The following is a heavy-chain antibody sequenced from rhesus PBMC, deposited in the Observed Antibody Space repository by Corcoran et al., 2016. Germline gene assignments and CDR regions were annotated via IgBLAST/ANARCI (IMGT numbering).Heavy chain of an antibody. CDR1: GFTFSSFG. J-gene: IGHJ4*01. CDR2: NNSGGGRI. D-gene: IGHD3-28*01. CDR3: AKCYYDSGYSSFDY. V-gene: IGHV3S5*01. Sequence: EVQLVETGGGLVQTGGSMNLSCAASGFTFSSFGMSWVRQAPGKGLEGVSANNSGGGRIYYASSGKGRFPISRDNSKNPLSLQMNSLRAEDMAVYYFAKCYYDSGYSSFDYWGQGVLVTVSS.